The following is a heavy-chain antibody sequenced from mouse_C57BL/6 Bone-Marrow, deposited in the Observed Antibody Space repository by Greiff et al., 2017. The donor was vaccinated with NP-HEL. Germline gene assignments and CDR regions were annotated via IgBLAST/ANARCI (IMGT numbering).Heavy chain of an antibody. CDR3: ARWGYYGSSFDY. CDR1: GYTFTSYW. V-gene: IGHV1-64*01. Sequence: QVQLKQPGAELVKPGASVKLSCKASGYTFTSYWMHWVKQRPGQGLEWIGMIHPNSGSTNYNEKFKSKATLTVDKSSSTAYMQLSSLTSEDSAVYYCARWGYYGSSFDYWGQGTTLTVSS. D-gene: IGHD1-1*01. CDR2: IHPNSGST. J-gene: IGHJ2*01.